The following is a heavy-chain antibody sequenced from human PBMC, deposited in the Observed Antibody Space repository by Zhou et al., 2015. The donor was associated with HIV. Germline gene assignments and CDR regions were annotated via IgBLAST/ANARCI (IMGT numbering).Heavy chain of an antibody. Sequence: QVQLVQSGAEVKKPGASLKVSCKASGYTFTGYYMHWVRQAPGQGLEWMGWINTGYGNTKYSQKFQGRVTITRDTSASTAYLELSGLISEDSAVYYCAREGKMTYYFDYWGQGTLVTVSS. V-gene: IGHV1-3*04. CDR2: INTGYGNT. D-gene: IGHD5-24*01. CDR3: AREGKMTYYFDY. CDR1: GYTFTGYY. J-gene: IGHJ4*02.